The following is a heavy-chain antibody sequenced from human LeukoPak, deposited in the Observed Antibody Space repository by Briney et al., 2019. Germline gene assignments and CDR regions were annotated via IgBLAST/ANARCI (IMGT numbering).Heavy chain of an antibody. V-gene: IGHV1-46*01. D-gene: IGHD6-13*01. CDR3: ARDPRYSSSWWSHDPEYYFDY. CDR2: INPSGGST. Sequence: ASVTVSCTASGYTFTSYYMHWVRQAPGQGLEWMGIINPSGGSTSYAQKFQGRATMTRDTSTSTVYMELSSLRSEDTAVYYCARDPRYSSSWWSHDPEYYFDYWGQGTLVTVSS. J-gene: IGHJ4*02. CDR1: GYTFTSYY.